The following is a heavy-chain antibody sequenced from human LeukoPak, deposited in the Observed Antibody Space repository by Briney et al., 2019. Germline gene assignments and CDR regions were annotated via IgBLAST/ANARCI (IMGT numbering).Heavy chain of an antibody. CDR1: GFTFSSYE. J-gene: IGHJ3*02. Sequence: GGSLRLSCAASGFTFSSYEMNWVRQAPGKGLEWVSYISSSGSTIYYADSVKSRFTISRDNAKNSLYLQMNSLRAEDTAVYYCARADGDYNGAFDIWGQGTMVTVSS. CDR2: ISSSGSTI. CDR3: ARADGDYNGAFDI. D-gene: IGHD4-17*01. V-gene: IGHV3-48*03.